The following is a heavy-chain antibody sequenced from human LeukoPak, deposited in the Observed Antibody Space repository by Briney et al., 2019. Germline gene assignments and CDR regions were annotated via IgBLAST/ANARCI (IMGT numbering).Heavy chain of an antibody. CDR1: GGSISTYNW. V-gene: IGHV4-4*02. D-gene: IGHD1-7*01. CDR3: ARVYGNFRNYFDY. CDR2: IFYSGSI. Sequence: SGTLSLTCAVSGGSISTYNWWSWVRQPPGKGLEWIGEIFYSGSINYNPSLKSRVTLSLDKSKNQFSLQLSSVTAADTAIYYCARVYGNFRNYFDYWGQGTLVTVSP. J-gene: IGHJ4*02.